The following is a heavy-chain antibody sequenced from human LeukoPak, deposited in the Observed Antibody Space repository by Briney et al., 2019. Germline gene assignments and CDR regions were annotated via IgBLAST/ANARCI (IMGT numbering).Heavy chain of an antibody. D-gene: IGHD3-22*01. CDR3: ARPLSSGYYGGGFDI. J-gene: IGHJ3*02. CDR1: GYRFNSYW. Sequence: GESLRISSQGSGYRFNSYWINWVRQMPGRGREWMGSIDPSDSYTKYSPSFQGHVTISADKSISTASLQWSNLKASDTAMYYCARPLSSGYYGGGFDIWGQGTMVTVSS. V-gene: IGHV5-10-1*01. CDR2: IDPSDSYT.